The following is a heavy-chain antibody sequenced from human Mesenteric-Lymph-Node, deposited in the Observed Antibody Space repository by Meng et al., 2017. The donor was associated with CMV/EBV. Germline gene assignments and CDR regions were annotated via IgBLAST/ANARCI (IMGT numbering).Heavy chain of an antibody. CDR1: GDTFTSYC. CDR2: ISAYNGNT. J-gene: IGHJ4*02. V-gene: IGHV1-18*04. D-gene: IGHD3-10*01. Sequence: SGDTFTSYCISWVRRDAGQWIGWMGWISAYNGNTNYAQKLQGRVTMTTDTSTRTAYMELRRVRSDDTAVYYCWRGQRFGELLYETFDYWGQGTLVTVSS. CDR3: WRGQRFGELLYETFDY.